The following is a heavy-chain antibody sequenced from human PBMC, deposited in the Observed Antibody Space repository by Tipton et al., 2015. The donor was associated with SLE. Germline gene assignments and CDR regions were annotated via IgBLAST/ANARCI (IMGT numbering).Heavy chain of an antibody. CDR3: ASPYYYGSRNFDP. V-gene: IGHV4-34*01. CDR2: IDHFGNT. D-gene: IGHD3-10*01. CDR1: GGSFSGYS. Sequence: TLSLTCAVYGGSFSGYSWSWIRQPPGKGLEWIGEIDHFGNTNYNPSLKSRVTVSVDTSKNQFSLKLSSVTAADTAVYYCASPYYYGSRNFDPWGQGTLVTVSA. J-gene: IGHJ5*02.